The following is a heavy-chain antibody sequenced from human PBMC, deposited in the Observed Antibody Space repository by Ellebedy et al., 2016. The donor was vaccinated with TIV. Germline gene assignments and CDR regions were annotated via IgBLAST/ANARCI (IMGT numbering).Heavy chain of an antibody. J-gene: IGHJ6*02. Sequence: SETLSLXXTVSGGSISSYYWSWIRQPPGKGLEWIGYIYYSGSTNYNPSLKSRVTISVDTSKNQFSLKLSSVTAADTAVYYCARLNLQLWLHYYYGMDVWGQGTTVTVSS. CDR1: GGSISSYY. V-gene: IGHV4-59*12. CDR2: IYYSGST. CDR3: ARLNLQLWLHYYYGMDV. D-gene: IGHD5-18*01.